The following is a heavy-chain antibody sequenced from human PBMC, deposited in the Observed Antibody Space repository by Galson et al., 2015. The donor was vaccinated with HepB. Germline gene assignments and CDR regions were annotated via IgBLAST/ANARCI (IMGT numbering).Heavy chain of an antibody. Sequence: SVKVSCKASGYTFTSYGISWVRQAPGQGLEWMGWISAYNGNTNYAQKLQGRVTMTTDTSTSTAYMELSSLRSEDTAVYYCARAPLPGYSGYGGPHNYYYYGMDVWGQGTTVTVSS. CDR1: GYTFTSYG. CDR3: ARAPLPGYSGYGGPHNYYYYGMDV. D-gene: IGHD5-12*01. CDR2: ISAYNGNT. V-gene: IGHV1-18*01. J-gene: IGHJ6*02.